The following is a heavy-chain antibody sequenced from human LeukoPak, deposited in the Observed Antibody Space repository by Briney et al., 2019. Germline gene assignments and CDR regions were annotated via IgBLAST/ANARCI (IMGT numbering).Heavy chain of an antibody. Sequence: GGSLRLSCAASGFTFSSYWMSWVRQAPGMGLEWVANIQQDGSEKYYVDSVKGRFTISRDNAKKSLYLQMNSLRAEDTAVYYCARDSRPYSSSWYTYYATLSSYYYYMDVWGKGTTVTVSS. J-gene: IGHJ6*03. CDR3: ARDSRPYSSSWYTYYATLSSYYYYMDV. CDR2: IQQDGSEK. CDR1: GFTFSSYW. D-gene: IGHD6-13*01. V-gene: IGHV3-7*01.